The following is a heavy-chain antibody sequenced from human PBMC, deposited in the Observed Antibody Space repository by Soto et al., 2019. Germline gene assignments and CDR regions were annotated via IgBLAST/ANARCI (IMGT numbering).Heavy chain of an antibody. V-gene: IGHV1-69*13. J-gene: IGHJ6*02. Sequence: GASVKVSCKASGGTFSSYAISWVRQAPGQGLEWMGGIIPIFGTANYAQKFQGRVTITADESTSTAYMELSSLRSEDTAVYYCASGRYSGSYYTYYYYGMDVWGQGTTVTVSS. CDR3: ASGRYSGSYYTYYYYGMDV. CDR2: IIPIFGTA. D-gene: IGHD1-26*01. CDR1: GGTFSSYA.